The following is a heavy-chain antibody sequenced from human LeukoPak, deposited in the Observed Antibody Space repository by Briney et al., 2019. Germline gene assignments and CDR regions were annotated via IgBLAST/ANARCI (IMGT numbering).Heavy chain of an antibody. CDR1: GFTFSSYG. CDR3: MKDLGRFYDASGGESNY. Sequence: GGSLRLSCAASGFTFSSYGMHWVRQAPGKGLEWVAFIRYDGSTKYYADSVKGRFTVSRDNSKNTLYVQMNSLRPEDTAVYYCMKDLGRFYDASGGESNYWGQGTLVTVSS. J-gene: IGHJ4*02. D-gene: IGHD3-10*01. V-gene: IGHV3-30*02. CDR2: IRYDGSTK.